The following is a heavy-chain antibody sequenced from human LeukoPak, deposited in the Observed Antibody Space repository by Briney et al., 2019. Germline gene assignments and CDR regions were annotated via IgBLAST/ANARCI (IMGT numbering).Heavy chain of an antibody. CDR2: ITSSSSYI. CDR3: VRTGSTPRQGTMAY. J-gene: IGHJ4*02. CDR1: GFTFTSYS. V-gene: IGHV3-21*01. D-gene: IGHD1-7*01. Sequence: GGSLRHSCAASGFTFTSYSMNWVRQAPGKGLEWVSSITSSSSYIYYADSVKGRFTISRDNAKNSVYLQMNSLRVEDTAVYDCVRTGSTPRQGTMAYWGQGTLVTVSS.